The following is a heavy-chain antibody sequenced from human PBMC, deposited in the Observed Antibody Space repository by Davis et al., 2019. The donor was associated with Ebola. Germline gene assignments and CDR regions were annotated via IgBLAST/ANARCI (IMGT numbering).Heavy chain of an antibody. CDR1: GYSFTSYW. CDR2: IYPGDSDT. J-gene: IGHJ4*02. Sequence: GESLKISCQGSGYSFTSYWIGWVRQMPGKGLEWMGIIYPGDSDTRYSPSFQGQVTISADKSISTAYLQWSSLKASDTAIYYCARGDFLAAAGYYFDYWGQGTLVTVSS. V-gene: IGHV5-51*01. CDR3: ARGDFLAAAGYYFDY. D-gene: IGHD6-13*01.